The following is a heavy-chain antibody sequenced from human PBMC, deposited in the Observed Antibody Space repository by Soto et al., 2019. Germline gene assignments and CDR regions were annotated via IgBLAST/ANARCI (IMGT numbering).Heavy chain of an antibody. V-gene: IGHV1-69*04. Sequence: SVKVSCKASGGTFSSYTISWVRQAPGQGLERMGRIIPILGIANYAQKFQGRVTITADKSTSTAYMELSSLRSEDTAVYYCARDCCGYSYGYPYPNWFDPWGQGTLVTVSS. CDR2: IIPILGIA. CDR1: GGTFSSYT. D-gene: IGHD5-18*01. J-gene: IGHJ5*02. CDR3: ARDCCGYSYGYPYPNWFDP.